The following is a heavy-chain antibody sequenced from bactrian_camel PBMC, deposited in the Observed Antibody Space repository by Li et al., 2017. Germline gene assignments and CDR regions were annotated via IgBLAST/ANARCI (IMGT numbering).Heavy chain of an antibody. CDR1: VSRTC. CDR2: LEITTSNT. J-gene: IGHJ4*01. V-gene: IGHV3-2*01. CDR3: AAKSASACGWFANYNL. D-gene: IGHD2*01. Sequence: QLVESGGGSVQAGGTLRLTCVSSVSRTCMGWFRQAPGKEREAVAGLEITTSNTYYGDSVKGRFTVSQERTKRTLYLQMNALKPDDTAMYYCAAKSASACGWFANYNLWGQGTQVTVS.